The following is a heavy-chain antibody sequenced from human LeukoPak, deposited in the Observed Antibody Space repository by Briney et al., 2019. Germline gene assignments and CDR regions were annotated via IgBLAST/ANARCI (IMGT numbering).Heavy chain of an antibody. CDR3: ARSGFWTYHPAFDI. D-gene: IGHD3/OR15-3a*01. CDR1: GYTFTRYV. Sequence: GASVKVSCKASGYTFTRYVMNWVRQAPGQGPEWMGWINIKTGNPTYAQGFTGRFVFSLDTSVSTAHLQISSLKDEDTAVYYCARSGFWTYHPAFDIWGQGTMVTVSS. CDR2: INIKTGNP. V-gene: IGHV7-4-1*02. J-gene: IGHJ3*02.